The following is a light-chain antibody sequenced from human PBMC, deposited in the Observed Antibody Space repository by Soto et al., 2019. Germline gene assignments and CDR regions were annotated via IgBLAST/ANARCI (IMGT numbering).Light chain of an antibody. CDR2: DAS. J-gene: IGKJ3*01. V-gene: IGKV3-11*01. CDR1: QSVSSY. CDR3: QQRSNWPPIFT. Sequence: EIVLTQSPATLSLSPGERATLSCRASQSVSSYLAWYQQKPGQATRLLIYDASNRATGIPARFSGSGSGTDFTLTISSLEPDDFAVYYCQQRSNWPPIFTFGPGTKVDIK.